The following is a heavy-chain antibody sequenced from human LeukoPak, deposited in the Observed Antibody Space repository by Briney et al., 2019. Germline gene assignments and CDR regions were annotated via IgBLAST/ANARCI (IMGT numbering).Heavy chain of an antibody. CDR2: IYYSWST. J-gene: IGHJ4*02. CDR1: GGSISSSSYY. V-gene: IGHV4-39*07. Sequence: SGTLSLTCTVSGGSISSSSYYWGWIRQPPGKGLEWIGSIYYSWSTYYNPSLKSRVTISVDTSKNQFSLKLSSVTAADTAVYYCARDRGGYTYSHDYWGQGTLVTVSS. D-gene: IGHD5-18*01. CDR3: ARDRGGYTYSHDY.